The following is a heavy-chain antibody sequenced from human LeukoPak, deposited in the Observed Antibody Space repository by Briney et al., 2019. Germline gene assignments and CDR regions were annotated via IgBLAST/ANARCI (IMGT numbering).Heavy chain of an antibody. CDR2: ITSNGNSV. D-gene: IGHD3-3*01. CDR3: ARAGVDTSGYYYQGFDY. CDR1: GFTLSDYY. V-gene: IGHV3-11*04. J-gene: IGHJ4*02. Sequence: PGRSLRLSCAASGFTLSDYYMGWVRPAPGEGLGWVSYITSNGNSVDLAPSVKGGFTISRDNDMNSLYLQVNSLTDEDTAVYYCARAGVDTSGYYYQGFDYWGQGTLVTVSS.